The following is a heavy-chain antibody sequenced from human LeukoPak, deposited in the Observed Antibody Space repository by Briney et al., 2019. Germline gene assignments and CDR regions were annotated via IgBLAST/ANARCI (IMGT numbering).Heavy chain of an antibody. Sequence: SVKVSCKASGGTFSSYTISWVRQAPGQGLEWMGRIIPILGIANYAQKFQGRVTITADKSTSTAYMELSSLRSEDAAVYYCARATTVTVVGGDYWGQGTLVTVSS. CDR3: ARATTVTVVGGDY. D-gene: IGHD4-11*01. V-gene: IGHV1-69*02. J-gene: IGHJ4*02. CDR1: GGTFSSYT. CDR2: IIPILGIA.